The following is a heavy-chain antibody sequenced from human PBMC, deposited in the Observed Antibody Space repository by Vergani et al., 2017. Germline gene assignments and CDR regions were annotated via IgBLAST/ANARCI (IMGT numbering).Heavy chain of an antibody. CDR2: ISGSGGST. D-gene: IGHD6-19*01. J-gene: IGHJ4*02. CDR3: AKEITVAGTSFY. CDR1: GFTFSRYA. V-gene: IGHV3-23*01. Sequence: EVQLLESGGGLVQPGGSLRLSCAASGFTFSRYAMTWVRQAPGKGVEWVSGISGSGGSTYYADSVKGRFTISRDNSKNTVYLQMNSLRAEDTATYYCAKEITVAGTSFYWGQGTLVTVSS.